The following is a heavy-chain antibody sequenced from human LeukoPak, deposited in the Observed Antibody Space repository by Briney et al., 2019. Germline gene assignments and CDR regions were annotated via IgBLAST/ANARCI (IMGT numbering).Heavy chain of an antibody. V-gene: IGHV3-74*01. D-gene: IGHD3-22*01. Sequence: GGSLRLSCAASGFTFSSFWMHWVRQAPGKALVWVSRIKSDGSTNYADSVKGRFTISRDNAKNTVSLQMNSLRVEDTGVYYCARAPSEIGGYYPEYFRHWGQGTLVTVSS. CDR2: IKSDGST. J-gene: IGHJ1*01. CDR1: GFTFSSFW. CDR3: ARAPSEIGGYYPEYFRH.